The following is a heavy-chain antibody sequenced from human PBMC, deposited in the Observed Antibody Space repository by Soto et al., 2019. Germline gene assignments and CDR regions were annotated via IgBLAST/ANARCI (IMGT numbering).Heavy chain of an antibody. J-gene: IGHJ6*02. CDR2: IRSRADGGTT. CDR1: GFTFENYA. Sequence: PVGWLRFSYTAAGFTFENYAVSWVRQARGKGVEGVGFIRSRADGGTTEYAASVKGRFTISRDASKNIAYLQMNSLPIEDTAVYYSSTDRGVYSSGWFHHKNSYGIDVWGQGTTVTVSS. D-gene: IGHD6-13*01. V-gene: IGHV3-49*04. CDR3: STDRGVYSSGWFHHKNSYGIDV.